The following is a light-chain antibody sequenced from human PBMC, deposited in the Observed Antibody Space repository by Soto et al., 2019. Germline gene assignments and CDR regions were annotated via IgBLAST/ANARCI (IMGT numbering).Light chain of an antibody. Sequence: SYELTRPPSVSVAPGQTARITCGGNNIGSKSVHWYQQKPGQAPVLVVYDGSDRPSGIPERFSGSNSGNTATLTINRVEGGDEADYYCQVWDSSSDPGVVFGGGTKVTVL. J-gene: IGLJ2*01. CDR3: QVWDSSSDPGVV. V-gene: IGLV3-21*02. CDR2: DGS. CDR1: NIGSKS.